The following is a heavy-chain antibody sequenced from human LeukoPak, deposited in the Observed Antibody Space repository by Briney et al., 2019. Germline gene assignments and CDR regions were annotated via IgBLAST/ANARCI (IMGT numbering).Heavy chain of an antibody. CDR2: INHSGST. Sequence: SETLSLTCTVSGGSISSYYWSWIRQPPGKGLEWIGEINHSGSTNYNPSLKSRVTISVDTSKNQFSLKLSSVTAADTAVYYCARRRGYGAPLTYMDVWGKGTTVTISS. V-gene: IGHV4-34*01. D-gene: IGHD5-12*01. J-gene: IGHJ6*03. CDR1: GGSISSYY. CDR3: ARRRGYGAPLTYMDV.